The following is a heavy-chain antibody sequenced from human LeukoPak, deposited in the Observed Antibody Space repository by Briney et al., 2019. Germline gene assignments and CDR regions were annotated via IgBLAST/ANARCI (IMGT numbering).Heavy chain of an antibody. CDR1: GGSISNYY. Sequence: PSETLSLTCNVSGGSISNYYWSWIRQPPGKGLEWIGYIYYSGTTNYNPSLKSRVTISVDTSKNQFSLKLSSVTAADTAVFYCARELYCSSTSCYGGYFDLWGRGTLVTVSS. J-gene: IGHJ2*01. V-gene: IGHV4-59*01. CDR2: IYYSGTT. D-gene: IGHD2-2*01. CDR3: ARELYCSSTSCYGGYFDL.